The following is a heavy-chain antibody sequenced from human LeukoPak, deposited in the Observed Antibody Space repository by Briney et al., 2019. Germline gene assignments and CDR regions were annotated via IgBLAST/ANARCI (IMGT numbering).Heavy chain of an antibody. J-gene: IGHJ2*01. D-gene: IGHD4-17*01. CDR2: IIPVLGLA. CDR1: GGTFSYA. Sequence: SVKVSCKASGGTFSYAFSWVRQAPGQRLEWLGRIIPVLGLADYSQNFQGRVTISADSSTSTAFMELSNLRTEDTAVYFCARENPPSTAAAWYFDLWGRGTLVTVSS. V-gene: IGHV1-69*04. CDR3: ARENPPSTAAAWYFDL.